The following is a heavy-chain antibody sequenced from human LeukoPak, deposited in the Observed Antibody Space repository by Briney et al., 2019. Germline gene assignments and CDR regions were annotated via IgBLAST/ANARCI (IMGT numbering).Heavy chain of an antibody. CDR2: INPNSGGT. D-gene: IGHD2-2*02. CDR3: ARVLSFGLDIVVVPAAIVY. CDR1: GYTFTSYG. V-gene: IGHV1-2*02. Sequence: ASVKVSCKASGYTFTSYGISWVRQAPGQGLEWMGWINPNSGGTNYAQKFQGRVTMTRDTSISTAYMELSRLRSDDTAVYYCARVLSFGLDIVVVPAAIVYWGQGTLVTVSS. J-gene: IGHJ4*02.